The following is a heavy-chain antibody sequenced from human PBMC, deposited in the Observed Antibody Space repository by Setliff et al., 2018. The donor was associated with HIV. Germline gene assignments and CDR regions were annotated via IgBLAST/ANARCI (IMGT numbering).Heavy chain of an antibody. CDR3: ARDVGLCGVDCWPYFYFDL. J-gene: IGHJ2*01. CDR2: THYSGSS. D-gene: IGHD2-21*02. Sequence: SETLSLTCTVSGGFISNHYWNWIRQPPGKGLEWIGSTHYSGSSYYSPSLKSRVTISLDTSKNQFSLKLSSMTAADTAVYYCARDVGLCGVDCWPYFYFDLWGRGNLVTVSS. V-gene: IGHV4-59*11. CDR1: GGFISNHY.